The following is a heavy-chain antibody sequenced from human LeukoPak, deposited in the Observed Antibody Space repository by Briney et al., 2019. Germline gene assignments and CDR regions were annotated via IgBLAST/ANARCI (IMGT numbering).Heavy chain of an antibody. J-gene: IGHJ4*02. CDR3: ARSSGRGYDS. CDR2: IHSGGST. Sequence: GGSLRLSCAASGFTVSSYYMSWVRQAPGKGLEWVSVIHSGGSTYYGDSVKGRFTISRDNSKNTLYLQMNSLRAEDTAVYYCARSSGRGYDSWGQRTLVTVSS. V-gene: IGHV3-53*01. CDR1: GFTVSSYY. D-gene: IGHD3-22*01.